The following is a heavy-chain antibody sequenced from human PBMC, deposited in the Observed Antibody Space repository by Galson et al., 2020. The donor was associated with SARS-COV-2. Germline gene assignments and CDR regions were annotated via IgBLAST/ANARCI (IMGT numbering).Heavy chain of an antibody. D-gene: IGHD6-13*01. J-gene: IGHJ6*02. CDR3: ARSAAGSYYYVMDV. V-gene: IGHV3-30*04. Sequence: GGSPRLSCAASGFTFSSYAMHWVRQAPGKGLEWVAVILYDGSNKYYADSVKGRFTISRDNSKNTLYLQMNSLRAEDTAVYYCARSAAGSYYYVMDVWGQGTTVTVSS. CDR1: GFTFSSYA. CDR2: ILYDGSNK.